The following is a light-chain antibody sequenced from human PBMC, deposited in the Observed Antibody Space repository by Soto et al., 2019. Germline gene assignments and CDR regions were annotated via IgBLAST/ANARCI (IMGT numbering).Light chain of an antibody. CDR1: RSNIGANFD. V-gene: IGLV1-40*01. CDR3: QSYDNTLGGHVV. CDR2: GTA. Sequence: QSALTQPPSVSGAPGQRVTISCTGSRSNIGANFDVHWYQQLPGTAPKLLLSGTANRPSGVPDRFSGSKSGSSASLAITGLQAEDEADYYCQSYDNTLGGHVVFGGGTKLTVL. J-gene: IGLJ2*01.